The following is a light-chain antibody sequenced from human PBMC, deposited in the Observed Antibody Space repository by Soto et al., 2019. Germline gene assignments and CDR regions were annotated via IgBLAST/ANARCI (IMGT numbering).Light chain of an antibody. CDR3: HHYGSSLTDT. CDR1: QSISSNF. V-gene: IGKV3-20*01. Sequence: VLTQAPGTLSLSPGERGTLSCRASQSISSNFVAWHQQKPGQAPTLLIFSASLRATGIPDRFSGSASGTDSFNDSGSGTDLTLTVIRLEPEGCAVYSCHHYGSSLTDTFGQATNLEIK. J-gene: IGKJ2*01. CDR2: SAS.